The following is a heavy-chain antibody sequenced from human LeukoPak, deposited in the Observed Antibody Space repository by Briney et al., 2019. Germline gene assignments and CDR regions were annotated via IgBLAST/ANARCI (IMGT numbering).Heavy chain of an antibody. J-gene: IGHJ5*02. CDR1: GGSFSGYY. CDR2: INHSGST. D-gene: IGHD3-10*01. V-gene: IGHV4-34*01. CDR3: ARASELLWFGENYNWFDP. Sequence: SETLSLTCAVYGGSFSGYYWSWIRQPPGKGLEWIGEINHSGSTNYNPSLKSRVTISVDTSKNQFSLKLSSVTAADTAVYYCARASELLWFGENYNWFDPWVQGTLVTVSS.